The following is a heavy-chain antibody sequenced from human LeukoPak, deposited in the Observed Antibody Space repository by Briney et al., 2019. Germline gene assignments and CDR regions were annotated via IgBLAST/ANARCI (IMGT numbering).Heavy chain of an antibody. CDR3: ARAAAAGQFFDY. D-gene: IGHD6-13*01. J-gene: IGHJ4*02. CDR1: GYTFTSYG. V-gene: IGHV1-18*01. CDR2: ISAYNGNT. Sequence: ASVKVSCKASGYTFTSYGTSWVRQAPGQGLEWMGWISAYNGNTNYAQKLQGRVTMTTDTSTSTAYMELRSLRSDDTAVYYCARAAAAGQFFDYWGQGTLATVSS.